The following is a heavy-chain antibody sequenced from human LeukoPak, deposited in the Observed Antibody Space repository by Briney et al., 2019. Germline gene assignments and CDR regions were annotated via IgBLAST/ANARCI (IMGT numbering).Heavy chain of an antibody. D-gene: IGHD3-16*01. V-gene: IGHV1-2*02. CDR3: ATHLNWGYDL. CDR2: INPNSVDT. CDR1: EYTSTDCY. Sequence: GAAVKLSCKASEYTSTDCYIHWVRHAPGQGPHSIPWINPNSVDTNYAQKFQGTVTMTRDTSISTAYMELSRLKPDDTAVYYCATHLNWGYDLWGRGTLVTVSS. J-gene: IGHJ2*01.